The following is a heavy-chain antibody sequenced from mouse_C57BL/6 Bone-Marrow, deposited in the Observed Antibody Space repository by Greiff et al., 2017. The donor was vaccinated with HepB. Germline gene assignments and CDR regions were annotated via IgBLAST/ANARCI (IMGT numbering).Heavy chain of an antibody. CDR2: IYPRSGNT. J-gene: IGHJ3*01. Sequence: VQLQQSGAELARPGASVKLSCKASGYTFTSYGISWVKQRTGQGLEWIGEIYPRSGNTYYNEKFKGKATLTADKSSSTAYMELRSLTSEDSAVYFCARSGGWLPPFAYWGQGTLVTVSA. D-gene: IGHD2-3*01. CDR1: GYTFTSYG. V-gene: IGHV1-81*01. CDR3: ARSGGWLPPFAY.